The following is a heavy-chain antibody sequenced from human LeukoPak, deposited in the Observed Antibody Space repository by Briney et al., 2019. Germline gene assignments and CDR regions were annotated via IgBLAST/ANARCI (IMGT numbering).Heavy chain of an antibody. CDR2: IYHSGST. Sequence: PSGTLSLTCAVSGGSISSSNWWSWVRQPPGKGLEWIGEIYHSGSTNYNPSLKSRVTISVGKSKNQFSLKLSSVTAADTAVYYCARAKGRQQLVGGWFDPWGQGTLVTVSS. V-gene: IGHV4-4*02. CDR3: ARAKGRQQLVGGWFDP. D-gene: IGHD6-13*01. J-gene: IGHJ5*02. CDR1: GGSISSSNW.